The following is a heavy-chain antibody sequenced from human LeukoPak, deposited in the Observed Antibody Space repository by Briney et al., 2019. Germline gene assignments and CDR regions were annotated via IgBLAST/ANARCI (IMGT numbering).Heavy chain of an antibody. V-gene: IGHV4-34*01. CDR2: INHSGST. Sequence: PSETLSLTCAVYGGSFSGYYWSWIRQPPGKGLEWIGEINHSGSTNYNPSLKSRVTISVDTSKNQFSLKLSSVTAADTAVYYCASSGGIAAAGTFDYWGQGTLVTVSS. D-gene: IGHD6-13*01. J-gene: IGHJ4*02. CDR3: ASSGGIAAAGTFDY. CDR1: GGSFSGYY.